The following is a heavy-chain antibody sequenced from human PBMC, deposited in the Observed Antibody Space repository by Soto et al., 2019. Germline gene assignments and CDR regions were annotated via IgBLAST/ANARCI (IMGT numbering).Heavy chain of an antibody. CDR1: GGSISSYY. Sequence: SETLSLTCTVSGGSISSYYWSWIRQPPGKGLEWIGYIYYSGSTNYNPSLKSRVTISVDTSKNQFSLKLSSVTAADTAVYYCARAKRIRAPDPGVTAFDIWGQGTMVTVSS. V-gene: IGHV4-59*01. CDR2: IYYSGST. D-gene: IGHD5-18*01. J-gene: IGHJ3*02. CDR3: ARAKRIRAPDPGVTAFDI.